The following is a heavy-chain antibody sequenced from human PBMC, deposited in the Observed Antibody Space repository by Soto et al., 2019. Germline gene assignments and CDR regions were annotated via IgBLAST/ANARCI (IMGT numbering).Heavy chain of an antibody. Sequence: QVQLVESGGGVVQPGRSLRLSCAASGFTFSSYGMHWVRQAPGKGLEWVAVIWYDGSNKYYADSVKGRFTISRDNSKNTLYRQMNSLRAEDTAVYYCAREYDFWSGYGMDVWGQGTTVTVSS. CDR3: AREYDFWSGYGMDV. CDR2: IWYDGSNK. D-gene: IGHD3-3*01. J-gene: IGHJ6*02. CDR1: GFTFSSYG. V-gene: IGHV3-33*01.